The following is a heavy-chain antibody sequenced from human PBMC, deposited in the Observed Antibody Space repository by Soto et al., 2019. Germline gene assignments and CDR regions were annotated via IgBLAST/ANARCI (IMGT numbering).Heavy chain of an antibody. J-gene: IGHJ4*02. CDR2: VYYSGST. D-gene: IGHD2-8*01. V-gene: IGHV4-59*08. Sequence: SEILSLTCTVSGGSISSYYWSWIRQPPGKGLEWIGSVYYSGSTYYNPSLESRVTISVDTSKNQFSLKLMSLSAADTAVYYCARLEGMATISYYFDYWGQGALVNVSS. CDR1: GGSISSYY. CDR3: ARLEGMATISYYFDY.